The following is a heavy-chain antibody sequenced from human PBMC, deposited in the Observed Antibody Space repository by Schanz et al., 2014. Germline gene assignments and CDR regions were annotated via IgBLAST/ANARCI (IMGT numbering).Heavy chain of an antibody. CDR3: TRDRGALITHNDALDL. CDR1: GFTFSNHA. D-gene: IGHD3-16*01. CDR2: ISGRGGRT. V-gene: IGHV3-23*04. Sequence: EVQLVESGGGLVQPGGSLRLSCETSGFTFSNHAMSWVRQAPGKGLEWVSEISGRGGRTYYAASVRGRFTISRDNSKNTVYLQTNSLRSEDTAVYYCTRDRGALITHNDALDLWGQGTMVSVSS. J-gene: IGHJ3*01.